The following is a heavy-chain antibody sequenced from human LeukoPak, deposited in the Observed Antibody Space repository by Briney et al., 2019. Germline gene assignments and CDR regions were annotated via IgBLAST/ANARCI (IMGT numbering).Heavy chain of an antibody. CDR3: ARLDASSAHFSGSFPDY. Sequence: PSETLSLTCTVSGGSITNSDYFWGRIRQPPGKGLEWIGNVDYSGRTHYNPSLMSRATIYADNSKNQFSLKLRSVTAADTAVYYCARLDASSAHFSGSFPDYWGQGTLVTVSS. CDR2: VDYSGRT. CDR1: GGSITNSDYF. J-gene: IGHJ4*02. D-gene: IGHD3-10*01. V-gene: IGHV4-39*01.